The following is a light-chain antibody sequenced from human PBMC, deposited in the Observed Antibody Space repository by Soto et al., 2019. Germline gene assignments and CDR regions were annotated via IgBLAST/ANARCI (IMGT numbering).Light chain of an antibody. V-gene: IGKV2-28*01. CDR1: QSLLHRNGYNY. J-gene: IGKJ2*01. CDR2: LGS. Sequence: DIVMTQSPLSLSVTPGEPASISCRSSQSLLHRNGYNYLHWYLQKAGQSPQLLIYLGSNRASGVPDRLSGSGSGTDFTLKISRVEAEDVGVYYCMQALHTPYTFGQGTKLEIK. CDR3: MQALHTPYT.